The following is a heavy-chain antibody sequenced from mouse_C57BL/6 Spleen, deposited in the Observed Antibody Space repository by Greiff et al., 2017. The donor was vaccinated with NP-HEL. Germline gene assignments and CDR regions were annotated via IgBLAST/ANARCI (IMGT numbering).Heavy chain of an antibody. D-gene: IGHD2-4*01. CDR2: IYPRDGST. CDR1: GYTFTSYD. J-gene: IGHJ3*01. CDR3: ARSDDYDYDEGFAY. Sequence: QVQLQQSGPELVKPGASVKLSCKASGYTFTSYDINWVKQRPGQGLEWIGWIYPRDGSTKYNEKFKGKATLTVDTSSSTAYMELHSLTSEDSAVYFCARSDDYDYDEGFAYWGQGTLVTVSA. V-gene: IGHV1-85*01.